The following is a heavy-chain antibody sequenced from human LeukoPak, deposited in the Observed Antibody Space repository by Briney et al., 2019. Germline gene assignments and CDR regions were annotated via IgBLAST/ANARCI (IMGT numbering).Heavy chain of an antibody. Sequence: GGSLRLSCAASGFTFDDYGMSWVRQAPGKGLEWVSGINWNGGSTGYADSVKGRFTISRDNAKNSLYPQMNSLRAEDTALYHCARDPYYGSGSYTMDVWGKGTTVTVSS. CDR1: GFTFDDYG. J-gene: IGHJ6*03. V-gene: IGHV3-20*01. D-gene: IGHD3-10*01. CDR2: INWNGGST. CDR3: ARDPYYGSGSYTMDV.